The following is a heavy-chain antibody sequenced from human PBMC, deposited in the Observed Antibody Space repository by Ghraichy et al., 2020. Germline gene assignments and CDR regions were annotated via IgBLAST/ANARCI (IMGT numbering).Heavy chain of an antibody. CDR2: IKQDGSEK. Sequence: GESLNISCAASGFTFSSYWMSWVRQAPGKGLEWVANIKQDGSEKYYVDSVKGRFTISRDNAKNSLYLQMNSLRAEDTAVYYCARGRSIAVANLYFDYWGQGTLVTVSS. V-gene: IGHV3-7*01. CDR3: ARGRSIAVANLYFDY. J-gene: IGHJ4*02. CDR1: GFTFSSYW. D-gene: IGHD6-19*01.